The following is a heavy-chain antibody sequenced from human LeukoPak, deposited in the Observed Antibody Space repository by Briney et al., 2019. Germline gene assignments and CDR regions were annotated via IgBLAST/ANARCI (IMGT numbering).Heavy chain of an antibody. V-gene: IGHV3-7*01. D-gene: IGHD3-22*01. CDR2: IKEDGSAK. J-gene: IGHJ5*02. Sequence: ETLSLTCAVYGGSFSGYYWSWVRQAPGKGLEWVANIKEDGSAKYYVDSVKGRFTISRDNAKNSLYLQMNSLRAEDTAVYYCARYYYDSSNYPMFDPWGQGTLVTVSS. CDR1: GGSFSGYY. CDR3: ARYYYDSSNYPMFDP.